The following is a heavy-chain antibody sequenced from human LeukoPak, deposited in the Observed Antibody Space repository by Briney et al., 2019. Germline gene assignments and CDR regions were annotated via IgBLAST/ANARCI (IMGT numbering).Heavy chain of an antibody. J-gene: IGHJ4*02. CDR2: IKQDGTEI. Sequence: PGGSLRLSCAASGFTFNNYWMTWFRQAPGKGLEWVANIKQDGTEIFYVDSVRGRFIISRDNAENSLYLQMNSLRVEDTAVYYCARTPDGADCWGQGTLVTVSS. V-gene: IGHV3-7*01. D-gene: IGHD3-10*01. CDR1: GFTFNNYW. CDR3: ARTPDGADC.